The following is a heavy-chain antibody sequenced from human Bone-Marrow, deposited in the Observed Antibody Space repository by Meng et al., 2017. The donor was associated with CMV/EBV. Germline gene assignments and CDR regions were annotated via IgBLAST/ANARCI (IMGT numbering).Heavy chain of an antibody. J-gene: IGHJ6*02. Sequence: GGSLRLSCAASGFTFSSYSMNWVRQAPGKGLEWVSSISSSSSYIYYADSVKGRFTISRDNAKNSLYLQMNSLRAEDTAVYYCARDLHYDFWSGYLRYYGMDVWGQGTTVTVSS. CDR1: GFTFSSYS. D-gene: IGHD3-3*01. CDR2: ISSSSSYI. V-gene: IGHV3-21*01. CDR3: ARDLHYDFWSGYLRYYGMDV.